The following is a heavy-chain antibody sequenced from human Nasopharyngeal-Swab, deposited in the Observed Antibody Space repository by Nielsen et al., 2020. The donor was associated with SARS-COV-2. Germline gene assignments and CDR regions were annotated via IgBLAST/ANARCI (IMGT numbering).Heavy chain of an antibody. J-gene: IGHJ6*02. Sequence: GESLKISCKGSGYSFTSYWISWVRQMPGKGLEWMGRIDPSDSYTNYSPSFQGHVTISADKSISTAYLQWSSLKASDTAMYYCAASRGPGSYYYGSGDQSMDVWGQRTTVTVSS. V-gene: IGHV5-10-1*01. CDR1: GYSFTSYW. CDR2: IDPSDSYT. D-gene: IGHD3-10*01. CDR3: AASRGPGSYYYGSGDQSMDV.